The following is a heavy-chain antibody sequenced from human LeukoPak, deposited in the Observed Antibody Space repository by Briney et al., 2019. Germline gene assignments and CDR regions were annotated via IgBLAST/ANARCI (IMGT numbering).Heavy chain of an antibody. J-gene: IGHJ3*02. D-gene: IGHD3-9*01. CDR3: ARARYVNSFYAFDI. V-gene: IGHV4-59*01. Sequence: SETLSLTCTVSGGSISSYYWSWIRLPPGKGLEWIGYLSKSGDTNYSPSLKSRVTIFGDTSKNQFFLKLSSVTAADTAVYYCARARYVNSFYAFDIWGQGTLVTVSS. CDR2: LSKSGDT. CDR1: GGSISSYY.